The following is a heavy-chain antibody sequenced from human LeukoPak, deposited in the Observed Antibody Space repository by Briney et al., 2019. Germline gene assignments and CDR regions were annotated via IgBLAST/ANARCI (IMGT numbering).Heavy chain of an antibody. V-gene: IGHV4-4*07. Sequence: SETLSLTCTVSGCSISSYYWRWIRQPAGKGLEWIGRIYTSGSTNYNPSLKSRVTMSVDTSKNQFSLKLSSVTAADTAVYYCARNPYPEGSGWVRNYYYGMDVWGQGTTVTVSS. J-gene: IGHJ6*02. CDR2: IYTSGST. CDR1: GCSISSYY. CDR3: ARNPYPEGSGWVRNYYYGMDV. D-gene: IGHD6-19*01.